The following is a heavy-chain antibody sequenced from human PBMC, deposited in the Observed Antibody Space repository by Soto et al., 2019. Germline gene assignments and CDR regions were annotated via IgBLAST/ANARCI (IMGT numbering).Heavy chain of an antibody. Sequence: PRLSCAASGFRFSNYGMHWVRQPPGKGLEWVAVIWDDGSNKYYEDSVKGRFTISRDNSRNILYLELNSLRVEDTAVYYCARAPQPRRYGRQSFDPSGQGTLVTVST. J-gene: IGHJ5*02. CDR2: IWDDGSNK. CDR3: ARAPQPRRYGRQSFDP. D-gene: IGHD4-17*01. CDR1: GFRFSNYG. V-gene: IGHV3-33*01.